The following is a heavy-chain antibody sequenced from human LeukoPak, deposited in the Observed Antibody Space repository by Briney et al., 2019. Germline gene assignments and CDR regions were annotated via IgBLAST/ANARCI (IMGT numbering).Heavy chain of an antibody. V-gene: IGHV4-59*02. J-gene: IGHJ5*02. CDR3: ARELDSNWFDP. CDR2: MYNSGSM. CDR1: GDSVSSYY. D-gene: IGHD3/OR15-3a*01. Sequence: PSETLSLTCTVSGDSVSSYYWSWIRQPPGEGLEWIAYMYNSGSMNYNPSLKSRVTISVDTSKNQFSLKLNSVTAADTAVYYCARELDSNWFDPWGQGTLVTVSS.